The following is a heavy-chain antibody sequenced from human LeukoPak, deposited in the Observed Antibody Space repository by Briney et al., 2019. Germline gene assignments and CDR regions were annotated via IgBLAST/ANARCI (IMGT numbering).Heavy chain of an antibody. Sequence: GGSLRLSCAASGFTFDDYAMHWVRQAPGKGLEWVSLISWDGGSTYYADSVKGRFTISRDNSKNSLYLQMNSLRTEDTALYYCAKDIGVGYCNGCLFDYWGQGTLVTVSS. J-gene: IGHJ4*02. V-gene: IGHV3-43*01. D-gene: IGHD2-15*01. CDR2: ISWDGGST. CDR1: GFTFDDYA. CDR3: AKDIGVGYCNGCLFDY.